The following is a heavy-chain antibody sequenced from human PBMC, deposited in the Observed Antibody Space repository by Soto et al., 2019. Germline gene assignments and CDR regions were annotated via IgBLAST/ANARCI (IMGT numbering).Heavy chain of an antibody. Sequence: EVQLVESGGGLVQAGESLRVSCAASGFTFSNAWMSWVRQAPGKGLEWVGRIKSKTNGGTTDYAVPVKGRFSISRDDSKNTLYRQIISLKTEDTAVYYCTTGDPKTGDWGQGTLVTVSS. J-gene: IGHJ4*02. CDR2: IKSKTNGGTT. V-gene: IGHV3-15*01. D-gene: IGHD2-8*02. CDR3: TTGDPKTGD. CDR1: GFTFSNAW.